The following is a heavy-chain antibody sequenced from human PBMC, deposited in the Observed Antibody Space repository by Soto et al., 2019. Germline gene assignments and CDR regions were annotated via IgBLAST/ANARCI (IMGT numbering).Heavy chain of an antibody. CDR3: ARMINGTTALPDY. CDR2: IYYSGST. Sequence: PSETLSLTCTVSGGSISSGDYYWSWIRQPPGKGLEWIGYIYYSGSTYYNPSLKSRVTISVDTSKNQFSLKLSSVTAADTAVYYCARMINGTTALPDYWGQGTLVTVSS. V-gene: IGHV4-30-4*01. D-gene: IGHD1-7*01. J-gene: IGHJ4*02. CDR1: GGSISSGDYY.